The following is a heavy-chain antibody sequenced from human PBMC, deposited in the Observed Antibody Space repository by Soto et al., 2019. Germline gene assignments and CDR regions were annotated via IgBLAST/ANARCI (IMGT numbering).Heavy chain of an antibody. Sequence: ASVKVSCKASGYSFTNYGISWVRQAPGQGLEWMGWISAYSGDTYYAQKLQGRVNMTTDKSTNTAYMDLRSLRSDDTAVYYCARSPGGLDYWGQGTLVTVSS. CDR3: ARSPGGLDY. J-gene: IGHJ4*02. D-gene: IGHD3-10*01. CDR1: GYSFTNYG. CDR2: ISAYSGDT. V-gene: IGHV1-18*01.